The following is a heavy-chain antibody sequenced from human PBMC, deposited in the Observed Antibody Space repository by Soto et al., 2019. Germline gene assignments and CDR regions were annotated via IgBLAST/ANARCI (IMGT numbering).Heavy chain of an antibody. D-gene: IGHD6-19*01. CDR2: INKGGDI. Sequence: PWGSLRLSCVGSGFIFYSFAISCVRHSPLKWLEWVAYINKGGDIYYAHSVKGRFTISRDNAKNSSFLQMSSLTDEDTAVYYCAKSGDSAGWGIDFWGQGTLVTSPQ. V-gene: IGHV3-7*03. CDR3: AKSGDSAGWGIDF. CDR1: GFIFYSFA. J-gene: IGHJ4*02.